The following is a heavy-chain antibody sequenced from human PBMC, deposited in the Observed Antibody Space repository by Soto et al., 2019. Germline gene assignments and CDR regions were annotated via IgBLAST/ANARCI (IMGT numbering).Heavy chain of an antibody. CDR2: ISGGGDGT. V-gene: IGHV3-23*01. CDR3: AKKGLGSLANYCTTGDCHYAFDV. Sequence: EVQLLESGGGLVRPGGSLRLSCAASGFTFYNYAMNWVRQAPGKGLEWVSTISGGGDGTYYADSVKGRFTISRDNSRNTVYLQINSLRAEDTAVYYCAKKGLGSLANYCTTGDCHYAFDVWGQWTLFTVSS. CDR1: GFTFYNYA. J-gene: IGHJ3*01. D-gene: IGHD2-8*01.